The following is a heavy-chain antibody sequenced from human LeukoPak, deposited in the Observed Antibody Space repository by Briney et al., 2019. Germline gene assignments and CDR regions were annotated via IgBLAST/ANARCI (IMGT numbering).Heavy chain of an antibody. Sequence: PGGSLRLSCAASGFTFDDYGMSWVRQAPGKGLEWVSGINWNGGSTGYADSAKGRFTISRDNAKNSLYLQMNSLRAEDTALYYCARTAGRDGYNGYDYWGQGTLVTVSS. V-gene: IGHV3-20*04. CDR1: GFTFDDYG. CDR2: INWNGGST. CDR3: ARTAGRDGYNGYDY. D-gene: IGHD5-24*01. J-gene: IGHJ4*02.